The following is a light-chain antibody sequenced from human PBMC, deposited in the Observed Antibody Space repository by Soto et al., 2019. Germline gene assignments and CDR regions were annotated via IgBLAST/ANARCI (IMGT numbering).Light chain of an antibody. CDR2: AAS. J-gene: IGKJ3*01. CDR3: QQLNSYPST. V-gene: IGKV1-9*01. CDR1: QGISSY. Sequence: IQLTQSPSSLSASVGDRVTITCRASQGISSYLAWYQQKPGKVPKLLIYAASTLQSGVPSRFSGSGSGTDFTLTISSLLPEDFASYYCQQLNSYPSTFGPGTKVDIK.